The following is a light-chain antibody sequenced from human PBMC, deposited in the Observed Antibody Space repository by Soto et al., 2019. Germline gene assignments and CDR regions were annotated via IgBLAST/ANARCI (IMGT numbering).Light chain of an antibody. V-gene: IGKV3-20*01. CDR3: QQYDSPPRM. J-gene: IGKJ1*01. CDR1: QSIRSGY. CDR2: GVF. Sequence: EIVLTQSPGTLSLSPGERATLSCRASQSIRSGYLAWYQQKPGQAPRLLIPGVFRRANGIPDRFSGSGAGTDFTLTITRLEPEDFAVYYCQQYDSPPRMCGQGTNVEVK.